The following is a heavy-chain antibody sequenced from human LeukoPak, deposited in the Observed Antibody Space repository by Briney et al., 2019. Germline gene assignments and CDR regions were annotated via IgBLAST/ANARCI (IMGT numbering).Heavy chain of an antibody. CDR2: IYTSGST. Sequence: SETLSLTCTVSGGSISSYYWSWIRQPAGKGLEWIGRIYTSGSTNYNPSLKSRVTILLDTSKNQFSLKLNSVTAADTAVYYCARGRGYCSGTSCFGRAFDLWGQGTMVTVSS. D-gene: IGHD2-2*01. J-gene: IGHJ3*01. CDR3: ARGRGYCSGTSCFGRAFDL. V-gene: IGHV4-4*07. CDR1: GGSISSYY.